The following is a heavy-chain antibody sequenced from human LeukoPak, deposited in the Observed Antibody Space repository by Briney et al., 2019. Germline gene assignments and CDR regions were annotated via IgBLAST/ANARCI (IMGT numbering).Heavy chain of an antibody. CDR3: ARVPTGIAVAGSWFDP. D-gene: IGHD6-19*01. CDR1: GYTFTSYG. Sequence: ASVKVSCKASGYTFTSYGISWVRQAPGQGPEWMGWISAYNGNTNYAQKLQGRVTMTTDTSTSTAYMELRSLRSDDTAVYYCARVPTGIAVAGSWFDPWGQGTLVTVSS. J-gene: IGHJ5*02. CDR2: ISAYNGNT. V-gene: IGHV1-18*01.